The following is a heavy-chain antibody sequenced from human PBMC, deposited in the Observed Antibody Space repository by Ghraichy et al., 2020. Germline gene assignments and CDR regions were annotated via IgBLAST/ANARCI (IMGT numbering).Heavy chain of an antibody. CDR3: ARTAWTFDY. Sequence: GGSLRLSCATSGFIFNDYWMTWVRQAPGKGPEWVANIKKDGSEKYYGDSVKGRFTISRDNAKNSLYLQMNSLRAEDTAVYYCARTAWTFDYWGQGTLVTVSS. V-gene: IGHV3-7*03. J-gene: IGHJ4*02. D-gene: IGHD2-21*02. CDR2: IKKDGSEK. CDR1: GFIFNDYW.